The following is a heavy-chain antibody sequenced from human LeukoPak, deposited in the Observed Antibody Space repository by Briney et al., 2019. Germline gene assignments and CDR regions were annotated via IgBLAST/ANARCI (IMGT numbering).Heavy chain of an antibody. V-gene: IGHV3-30*18. CDR2: ISYDGSNK. Sequence: PGGSLRLSCAASGFTFSSYGIHWVRQAPGKGLEWVAVISYDGSNKYYADSVKGRFTISRDNSKNTLYLQMNSLRAEDTAVYYCAKLASAYYYDSSGYSEQPSFSDAFDIWGQGTMVTVSS. CDR1: GFTFSSYG. J-gene: IGHJ3*02. D-gene: IGHD3-22*01. CDR3: AKLASAYYYDSSGYSEQPSFSDAFDI.